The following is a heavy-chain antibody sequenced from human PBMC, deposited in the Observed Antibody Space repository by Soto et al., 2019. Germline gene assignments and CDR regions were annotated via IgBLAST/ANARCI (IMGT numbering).Heavy chain of an antibody. CDR1: GFTVSSNY. J-gene: IGHJ6*02. CDR3: ARALSIAVAGTEPIYYYYYGMDV. V-gene: IGHV3-53*01. D-gene: IGHD6-19*01. Sequence: PGGSLRLSCAASGFTVSSNYMSWVRQAPGKGLEWVSVIYSGGSTYYADSVKGRFTISRDNSKNTLYLQMNSLRAEDTAVYYCARALSIAVAGTEPIYYYYYGMDVWGQGTTVTV. CDR2: IYSGGST.